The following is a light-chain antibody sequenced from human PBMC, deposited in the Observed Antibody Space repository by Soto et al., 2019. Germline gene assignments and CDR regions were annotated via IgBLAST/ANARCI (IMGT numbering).Light chain of an antibody. V-gene: IGKV1-27*01. CDR2: AAS. J-gene: IGKJ5*01. CDR3: QKYNSALYT. Sequence: DIQMTQSPSSLSASVGDRVTITCRASQGISNYLAWYQQKPGKVPKXLIYAASTLQSGVPSRFSGSGSGTDLTITISSLQPEDGETYDGQKYNSALYTFGQGTRLEIK. CDR1: QGISNY.